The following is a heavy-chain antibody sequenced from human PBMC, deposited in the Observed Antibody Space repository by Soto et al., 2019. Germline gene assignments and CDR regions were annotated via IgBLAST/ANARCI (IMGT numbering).Heavy chain of an antibody. CDR1: GGSFSGYY. Sequence: SETLSLTCAVYGGSFSGYYWSWIRQPPGKGLEWIGEINHSGSTNYNPSLKSRVTISVDTSKNQFSLKLSSVTAADTAVYYGATSTQNQDIVVVPAAPPAIGWFDPWGQGTLVTVSS. CDR2: INHSGST. V-gene: IGHV4-34*01. D-gene: IGHD2-2*01. J-gene: IGHJ5*02. CDR3: ATSTQNQDIVVVPAAPPAIGWFDP.